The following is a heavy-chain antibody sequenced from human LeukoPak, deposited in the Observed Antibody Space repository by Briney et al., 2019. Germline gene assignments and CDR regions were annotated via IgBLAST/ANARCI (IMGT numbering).Heavy chain of an antibody. CDR3: ARGPGPRGSGSWNWFDP. CDR2: IDPNSGDT. D-gene: IGHD3-10*01. CDR1: GYTFTDFY. J-gene: IGHJ5*02. Sequence: ASVTVSCKASGYTFTDFYMLWVRQAPGQGLEWMGWIDPNSGDTEYAQKFQGRVTMTRDTSTSTAYMELSSLRSEDTAVYYCARGPGPRGSGSWNWFDPWGQGTLVTVSS. V-gene: IGHV1-2*02.